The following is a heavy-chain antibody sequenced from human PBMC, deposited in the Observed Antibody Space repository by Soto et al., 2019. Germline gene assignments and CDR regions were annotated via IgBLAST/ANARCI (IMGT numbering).Heavy chain of an antibody. J-gene: IGHJ3*02. D-gene: IGHD3-10*01. V-gene: IGHV1-18*01. Sequence: ASVKVSCKASGYTFTSYGISWVRQAPGQGLEWMGWISAYNGNTNYAQKLQGRVTMTTDTSTSTAYMELRSLRSDDTAVYYCAIDRSPHSGYDAFDIWGQGTMVTVSS. CDR1: GYTFTSYG. CDR2: ISAYNGNT. CDR3: AIDRSPHSGYDAFDI.